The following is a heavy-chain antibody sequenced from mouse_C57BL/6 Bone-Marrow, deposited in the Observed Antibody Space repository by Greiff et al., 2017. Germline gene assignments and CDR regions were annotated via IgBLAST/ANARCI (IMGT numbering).Heavy chain of an antibody. V-gene: IGHV14-1*01. CDR1: GFNIKDYY. CDR2: IDPGDGDT. D-gene: IGHD1-1*01. J-gene: IGHJ4*01. Sequence: EVKLQESGAELVRPGASVKLSCTASGFNIKDYYMHWVKQRPEQGLEWIGRIDPGDGDTAYAPKFQGKATITADTSSNTAYLQLSSLTSEDTAVYYCTTGDCYSSSKNYYAMDNWGQGTSVTVSS. CDR3: TTGDCYSSSKNYYAMDN.